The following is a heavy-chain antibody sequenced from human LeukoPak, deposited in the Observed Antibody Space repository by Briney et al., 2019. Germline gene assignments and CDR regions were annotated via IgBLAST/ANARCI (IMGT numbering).Heavy chain of an antibody. D-gene: IGHD3-10*01. V-gene: IGHV3-9*01. Sequence: PGRSLRLSCAASGFPFDDYAMHWLRHAPGKGLEWVSGISWNSGSIVYADSVKGRLTISRDNAKNSLYLQMHSRRAEDTALYYSANAIYGSGATFDYGHQGTLVTVSA. CDR1: GFPFDDYA. CDR2: ISWNSGSI. CDR3: ANAIYGSGATFDY. J-gene: IGHJ4*02.